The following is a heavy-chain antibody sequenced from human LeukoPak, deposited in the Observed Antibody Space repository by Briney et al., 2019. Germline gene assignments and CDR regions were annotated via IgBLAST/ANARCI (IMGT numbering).Heavy chain of an antibody. Sequence: GASVKVSCKASGGTFSSYAISWVRQAPGQGLEWMGGIIPIFGTANYAQKFQGRVTITADESTSTAYMELSSLRSEDTAVYYCAGAPGRWLVLHWFDPWGQGTLVTVSS. V-gene: IGHV1-69*13. CDR2: IIPIFGTA. J-gene: IGHJ5*02. CDR1: GGTFSSYA. D-gene: IGHD6-19*01. CDR3: AGAPGRWLVLHWFDP.